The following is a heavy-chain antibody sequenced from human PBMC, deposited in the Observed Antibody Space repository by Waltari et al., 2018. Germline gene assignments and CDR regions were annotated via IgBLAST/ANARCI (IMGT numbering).Heavy chain of an antibody. CDR3: TGGHHDY. V-gene: IGHV3-48*01. Sequence: ELQLVESGGGLVQPGGSLRLSCAASGFDFSNSDMNWVRQAPGKGLEWISYMSGRTGVKYHADSVKGRVTISRDIAKNSVQLQMNSLRAEDTALYYCTGGHHDYWGQGTLVTVSS. CDR1: GFDFSNSD. J-gene: IGHJ4*02. CDR2: MSGRTGVK.